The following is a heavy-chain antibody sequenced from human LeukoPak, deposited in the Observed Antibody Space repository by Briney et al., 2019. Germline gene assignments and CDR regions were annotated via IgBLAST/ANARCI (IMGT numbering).Heavy chain of an antibody. CDR1: TFAFISYW. D-gene: IGHD1-14*01. Sequence: GGSLRLSCAASTFAFISYWMSWVRQAPGKGLEWVANIKQDGTEKYYVDSVKGRFTISRDNAKNSLYLQMNSLRAEDTAVYYCARGSGKPFDYWGQGTLVTVSS. CDR3: ARGSGKPFDY. J-gene: IGHJ4*02. V-gene: IGHV3-7*01. CDR2: IKQDGTEK.